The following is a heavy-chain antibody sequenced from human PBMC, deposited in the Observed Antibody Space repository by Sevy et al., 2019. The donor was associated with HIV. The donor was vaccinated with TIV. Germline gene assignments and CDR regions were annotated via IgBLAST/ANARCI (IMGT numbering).Heavy chain of an antibody. J-gene: IGHJ4*02. CDR3: AGDSVAVAGTDY. Sequence: GGSLRLSCVASGFTVSSNYMTWVRQAPGKGLEWVSVIYSGGSTYYADSVKGRFTISRDNSKNTLYLQMSSLGAEDTAVYYCAGDSVAVAGTDYWGQGTLVTVSS. CDR2: IYSGGST. D-gene: IGHD6-19*01. V-gene: IGHV3-53*01. CDR1: GFTVSSNY.